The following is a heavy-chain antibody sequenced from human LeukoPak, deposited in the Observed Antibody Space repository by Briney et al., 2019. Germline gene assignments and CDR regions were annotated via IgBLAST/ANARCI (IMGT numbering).Heavy chain of an antibody. CDR2: ISGSGGHT. Sequence: GGSLRLSCAASGITFTSHALSWVRQAPGKGLEWVSLISGSGGHTYYGDSVKGRFTISRDNSKSTLYLQMNSLRAEDTAVYYCAKGGVATMRDGYNYYYYYMEVWGRGTTVTVSS. J-gene: IGHJ6*03. V-gene: IGHV3-23*01. CDR1: GITFTSHA. D-gene: IGHD5-24*01. CDR3: AKGGVATMRDGYNYYYYYMEV.